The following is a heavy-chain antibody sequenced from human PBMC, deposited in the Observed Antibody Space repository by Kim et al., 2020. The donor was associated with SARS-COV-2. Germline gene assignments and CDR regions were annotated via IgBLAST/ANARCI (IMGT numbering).Heavy chain of an antibody. CDR3: ARGFKPLKPDTYYYGSGSYYKPRYYYYGMDV. CDR2: INHSGST. CDR1: GGSFSGYY. J-gene: IGHJ6*02. V-gene: IGHV4-34*01. D-gene: IGHD3-10*01. Sequence: SETLSLTCAVYGGSFSGYYWSWIRQPPGKGLEWIGEINHSGSTNYNPSLKSRVTISVDTSKNQFSLKLSSVTAADTAVYYCARGFKPLKPDTYYYGSGSYYKPRYYYYGMDVWGQGTTVTVSS.